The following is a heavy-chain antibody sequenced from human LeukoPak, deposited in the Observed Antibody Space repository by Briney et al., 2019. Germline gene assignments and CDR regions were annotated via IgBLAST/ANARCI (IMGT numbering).Heavy chain of an antibody. V-gene: IGHV3-30*18. Sequence: SGRSLRLSCAASEFTFSTYGMHWVRQAPGKGLEWVAVISYDGSYKFYADSVKGRFTISRDNSKSTLYLQMNSLRAEDTAVYYCAKDRYSGLNTIDYWGQGTLVTVSS. CDR1: EFTFSTYG. CDR3: AKDRYSGLNTIDY. J-gene: IGHJ4*02. CDR2: ISYDGSYK. D-gene: IGHD6-13*01.